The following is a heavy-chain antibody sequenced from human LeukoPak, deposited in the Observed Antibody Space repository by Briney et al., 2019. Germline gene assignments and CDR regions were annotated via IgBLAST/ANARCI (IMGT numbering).Heavy chain of an antibody. V-gene: IGHV3-23*01. CDR3: AKHRMVRGVITDYYFDY. D-gene: IGHD3-10*01. CDR1: GFXFSSYA. Sequence: GGSLRLSCAASGFXFSSYAISWVRQAPGKGLEWVSVISGSGGSTYYADSVKGRFTTSRDNSKNTLYLQMNSLRAEDTAVYYCAKHRMVRGVITDYYFDYWGQGTLVTVSS. CDR2: ISGSGGST. J-gene: IGHJ4*02.